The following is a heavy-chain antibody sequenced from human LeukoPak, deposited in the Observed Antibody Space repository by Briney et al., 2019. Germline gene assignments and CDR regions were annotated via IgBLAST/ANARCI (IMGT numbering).Heavy chain of an antibody. Sequence: TGGSLRLSCAASGFTFSDYYMSWIRQAPGKGLEWVSYISSSSSYTNHADSVKGRFTISRDNAKNSLYLQMNSLRAEDTAVYYCARAMDYDRAYWGQGTLVTVSS. CDR1: GFTFSDYY. J-gene: IGHJ4*02. CDR3: ARAMDYDRAY. CDR2: ISSSSSYT. V-gene: IGHV3-11*05. D-gene: IGHD3-22*01.